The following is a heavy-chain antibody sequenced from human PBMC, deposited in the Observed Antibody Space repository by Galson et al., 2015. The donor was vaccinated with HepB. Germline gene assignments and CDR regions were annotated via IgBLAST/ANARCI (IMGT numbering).Heavy chain of an antibody. D-gene: IGHD5/OR15-5a*01. CDR3: ARDYVVSTKNYFDP. V-gene: IGHV1-18*01. CDR1: GYRFTTYG. CDR2: ISPYNGDT. Sequence: SVKVSCKASGYRFTTYGLNWVRQAPGQGLEWMGWISPYNGDTTYAQKIQGRVTMTTDTSTSTAYMELRNLKSDDTAVYYCARDYVVSTKNYFDPWGQGTLVTVSS. J-gene: IGHJ5*02.